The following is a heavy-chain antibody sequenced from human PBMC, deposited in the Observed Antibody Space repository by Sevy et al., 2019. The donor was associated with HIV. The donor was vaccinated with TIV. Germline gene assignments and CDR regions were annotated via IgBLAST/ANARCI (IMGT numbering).Heavy chain of an antibody. CDR2: IWYDGSNK. V-gene: IGHV3-33*06. CDR1: GFTFSSYG. D-gene: IGHD3-10*01. CDR3: AKPGAWFGESPNAFDI. Sequence: GGSLRLSCAASGFTFSSYGMHWVRQAPGKGLEWVAVIWYDGSNKYYADSVKGRLTISRDNSKNTLYLQMNSLRAEDTAVYYCAKPGAWFGESPNAFDIWGQGTMVTVSS. J-gene: IGHJ3*02.